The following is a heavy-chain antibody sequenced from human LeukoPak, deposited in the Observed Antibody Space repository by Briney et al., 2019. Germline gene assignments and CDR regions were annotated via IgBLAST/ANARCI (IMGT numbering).Heavy chain of an antibody. CDR3: ARDVLLWFGEREGYFDY. J-gene: IGHJ4*02. V-gene: IGHV3-7*01. Sequence: GGSLRLSCAASGFTFSNYAMRWVRQAPGKGLEWVAIIKQDGSEKYYVDSVKGRFTISRDNAKNSLYLQMNSLRAEDTAVYYCARDVLLWFGEREGYFDYWGQGTLVTVSS. CDR1: GFTFSNYA. D-gene: IGHD3-10*01. CDR2: IKQDGSEK.